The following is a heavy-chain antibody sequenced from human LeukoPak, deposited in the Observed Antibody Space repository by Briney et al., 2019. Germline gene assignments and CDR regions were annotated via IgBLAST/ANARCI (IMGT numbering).Heavy chain of an antibody. Sequence: ASVKVSCKASGYTFTSLGITWVRQAPGQGLEWMGWISAHNGNTNYAQKFQGRVTMTTDTSTSTAYMELRSLRSDDTAVYYCARRSDHHDYWGQGTLVTVSS. D-gene: IGHD1-14*01. CDR3: ARRSDHHDY. CDR2: ISAHNGNT. CDR1: GYTFTSLG. J-gene: IGHJ4*02. V-gene: IGHV1-18*01.